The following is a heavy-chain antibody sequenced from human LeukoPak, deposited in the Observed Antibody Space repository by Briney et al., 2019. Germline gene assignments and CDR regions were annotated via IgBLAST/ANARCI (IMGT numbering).Heavy chain of an antibody. CDR3: ARHRALYSSSPWDAFDI. CDR2: ISYSGST. D-gene: IGHD6-13*01. Sequence: SETLSLTCTVSGGSISSSRSYWGWIRQPPGKGLEWIASISYSGSTYYNPSLKSRLTISVDTSKNQFSLKLSSVTAADTAVYYCARHRALYSSSPWDAFDIWGQGTMVTVSS. CDR1: GGSISSSRSY. J-gene: IGHJ3*02. V-gene: IGHV4-39*01.